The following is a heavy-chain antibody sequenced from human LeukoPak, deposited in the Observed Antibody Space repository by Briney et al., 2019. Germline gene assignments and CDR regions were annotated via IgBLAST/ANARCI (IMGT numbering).Heavy chain of an antibody. Sequence: ASVKVSCKSSGYTFTSYGITWVRQAPGQGLERMGWISTYNGNTNYAQKVQGRVTMTTDRSTSTANMELRSLRSDDTAVYYCARDGAFDIWGQGTMVTVSS. CDR3: ARDGAFDI. V-gene: IGHV1-18*01. J-gene: IGHJ3*02. CDR2: ISTYNGNT. CDR1: GYTFTSYG.